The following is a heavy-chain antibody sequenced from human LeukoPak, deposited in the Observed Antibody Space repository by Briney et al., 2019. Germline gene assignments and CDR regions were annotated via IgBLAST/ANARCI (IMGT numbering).Heavy chain of an antibody. D-gene: IGHD2-2*02. Sequence: PGGSLRLSCAAPGFPFNAYNIHWIRQAPGRGLEWVSFIRNDETEIHYADFAKGRFTISRDKSKNSLYLQMNSLRAEDTAVYYCARDPSRIVVPAAIPHYWGQGTLVTVSS. CDR2: IRNDETEI. CDR3: ARDPSRIVVPAAIPHY. V-gene: IGHV3-30*02. J-gene: IGHJ4*02. CDR1: GFPFNAYN.